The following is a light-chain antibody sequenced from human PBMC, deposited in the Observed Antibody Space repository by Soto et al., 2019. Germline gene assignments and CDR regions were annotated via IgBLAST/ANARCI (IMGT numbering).Light chain of an antibody. CDR2: GAS. Sequence: EIVLTQSPGTLSLSPGERATLSCRASQSVSSSYLAWYQQKPGQAPRLLICGASSRATGIPDRFSGSGSGSEFTLTIDTLQSEDFAVYYCQQYNNWPTFGQGTKVDIK. J-gene: IGKJ1*01. V-gene: IGKV3-20*01. CDR3: QQYNNWPT. CDR1: QSVSSSY.